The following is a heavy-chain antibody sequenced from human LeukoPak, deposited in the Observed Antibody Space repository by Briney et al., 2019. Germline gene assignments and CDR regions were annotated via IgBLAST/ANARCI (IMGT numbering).Heavy chain of an antibody. CDR1: GFTFSDYY. V-gene: IGHV3-11*01. D-gene: IGHD3-16*01. CDR3: AKDGGGILDY. Sequence: TGGSLRLSCAASGFTFSDYYMSWIRQAPGKGLEWVSYISSSGSTIYYADSVKGRFTISRDNSKNTLYLQMNNLRVEDTALYYCAKDGGGILDYWGQGTLVTVSS. J-gene: IGHJ4*02. CDR2: ISSSGSTI.